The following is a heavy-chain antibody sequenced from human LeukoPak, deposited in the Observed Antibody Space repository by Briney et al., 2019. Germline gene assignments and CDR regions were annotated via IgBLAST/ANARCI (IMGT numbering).Heavy chain of an antibody. CDR2: FDPEDGET. D-gene: IGHD3-10*01. CDR1: GYTLTELS. Sequence: ASGKVSCKVSGYTLTELSMHWVRQAPGKGLEWMGGFDPEDGETIYAQKFQGRVTMTEDTSTDTAYMELSSLRSEDTAVYYCATEKYGSGSGPYYYYGMDVWGQGTTVTVSS. CDR3: ATEKYGSGSGPYYYYGMDV. V-gene: IGHV1-24*01. J-gene: IGHJ6*02.